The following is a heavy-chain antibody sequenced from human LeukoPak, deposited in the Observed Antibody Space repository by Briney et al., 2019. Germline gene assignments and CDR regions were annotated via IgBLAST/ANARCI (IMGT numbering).Heavy chain of an antibody. CDR2: IYYSGST. V-gene: IGHV4-39*07. J-gene: IGHJ4*02. CDR1: GGSISSSSYY. D-gene: IGHD3-9*01. CDR3: ARDVLLRYFDY. Sequence: PSETLSLTRTVSGGSISSSSYYWGWIRQPPGKGLEWIGSIYYSGSTYYNPSLKSRVTISVDTSKNQFSLKLSSVTAADTAVYYCARDVLLRYFDYWGQGTLVTVSS.